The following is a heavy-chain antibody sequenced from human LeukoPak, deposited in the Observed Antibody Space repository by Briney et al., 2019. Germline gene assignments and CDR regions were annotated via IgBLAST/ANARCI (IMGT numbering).Heavy chain of an antibody. J-gene: IGHJ4*02. CDR1: GFTFSNYG. CDR3: AKSGYSDGSGYYAAYYFDY. D-gene: IGHD3-22*01. CDR2: ISVSGGVT. Sequence: GGSLRLSCAASGFTFSNYGMSWVRQAPGKGLEWVSGISVSGGVTSYVYSVKGRFTISRDNSNNTLYLQMNSLRAEDTGVYYCAKSGYSDGSGYYAAYYFDYWGQGTLVTVSS. V-gene: IGHV3-23*01.